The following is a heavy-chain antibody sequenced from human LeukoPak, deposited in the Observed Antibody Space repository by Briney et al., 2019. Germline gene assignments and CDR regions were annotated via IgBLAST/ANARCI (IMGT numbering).Heavy chain of an antibody. V-gene: IGHV4-39*01. Sequence: SETLSLTCTVSGGSISSSTYYWGWIRQPPGKGLELIGSKYYSGNSYYNPSLKSRVSISVDTSKNQFSLNLSSVTAADTAVYYCARRAGRKDFDYWGQGTLVIVSS. CDR3: ARRAGRKDFDY. CDR2: KYYSGNS. J-gene: IGHJ4*02. CDR1: GGSISSSTYY. D-gene: IGHD1-14*01.